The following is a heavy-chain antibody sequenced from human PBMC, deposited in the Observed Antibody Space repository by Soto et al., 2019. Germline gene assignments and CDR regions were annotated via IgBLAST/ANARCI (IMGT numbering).Heavy chain of an antibody. CDR2: IIPIFGTA. CDR1: GGTFSSYA. D-gene: IGHD4-17*01. Sequence: SVKVSCKASGGTFSSYAISWVRQAPGQGLEWMGGIIPIFGTANYAQKFQGRVTITADESTSTAYMELSSLRSEDTAVYYCARGDDGHDALAISGQGTMVTVSS. V-gene: IGHV1-69*13. J-gene: IGHJ3*02. CDR3: ARGDDGHDALAI.